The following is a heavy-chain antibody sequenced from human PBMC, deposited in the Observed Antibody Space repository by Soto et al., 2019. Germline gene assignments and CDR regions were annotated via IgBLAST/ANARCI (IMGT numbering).Heavy chain of an antibody. Sequence: EVQLVESGGGLVQPGGSLRLSCAASGFTVSTNFMTWVRQAPGKGLEWVSVIYSGGSTFYADSVKGRFTITRDNSETTLYFQMNSLRAEDTAVYYYARAKMQLWPNYYDDGLDVWAQGTTVTVSS. D-gene: IGHD5-18*01. CDR1: GFTVSTNF. CDR3: ARAKMQLWPNYYDDGLDV. CDR2: IYSGGST. V-gene: IGHV3-66*01. J-gene: IGHJ6*02.